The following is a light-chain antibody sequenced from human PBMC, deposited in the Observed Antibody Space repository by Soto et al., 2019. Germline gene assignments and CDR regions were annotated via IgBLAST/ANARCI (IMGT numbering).Light chain of an antibody. CDR3: QQYYSTPLT. J-gene: IGKJ4*01. CDR2: WAS. Sequence: DIVMTQSPDSLAVSLGERATINCKSSQTISYTSNNKNYLAWYQQRPGQPPKLLFYWASTRESWVPDRFSGSGSGTDFTLTISSLQAEDVAVYYCQQYYSTPLTFGGGTKVEIK. CDR1: QTISYTSNNKNY. V-gene: IGKV4-1*01.